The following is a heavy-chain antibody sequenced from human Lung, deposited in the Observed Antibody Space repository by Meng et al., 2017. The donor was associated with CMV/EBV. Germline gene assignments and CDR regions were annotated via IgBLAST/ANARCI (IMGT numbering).Heavy chain of an antibody. D-gene: IGHD6-19*01. CDR2: IYHSGST. J-gene: IGHJ4*02. Sequence: GRLQESGPGLVKPWGTLPLTCAVSGGSISSSNWWIWVRQPPGKGLEWIGEIYHSGSTNYNPSLKSRVTISVDKSKNQFSLKLSSVTAADTAVYYCASFPPPGKQWLVTDYWGQGTLVTVSS. CDR3: ASFPPPGKQWLVTDY. CDR1: GGSISSSNW. V-gene: IGHV4-4*02.